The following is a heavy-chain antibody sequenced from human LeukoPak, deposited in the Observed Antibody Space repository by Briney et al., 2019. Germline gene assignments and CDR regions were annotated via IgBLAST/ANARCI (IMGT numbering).Heavy chain of an antibody. Sequence: SETLSLTCTVSGSSISSYYWSWIRQPAGKGLEWSGRIFTRGSTNYNPSLKSRVTMSVDTSKNQFSVKLNSVTSADTAVYYCARGRYGSGSYFLDYWREGTLVTVPS. J-gene: IGHJ4*02. CDR2: IFTRGST. CDR3: ARGRYGSGSYFLDY. D-gene: IGHD3-10*01. V-gene: IGHV4-4*07. CDR1: GSSISSYY.